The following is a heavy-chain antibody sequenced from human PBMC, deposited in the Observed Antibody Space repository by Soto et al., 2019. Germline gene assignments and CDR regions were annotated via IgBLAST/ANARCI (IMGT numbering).Heavy chain of an antibody. V-gene: IGHV4-34*01. J-gene: IGHJ6*03. CDR3: ARVPSDYGDSYYYYYMDV. CDR1: GGSFSGYY. CDR2: INHSGST. D-gene: IGHD4-17*01. Sequence: PSETLSLTCAVYGGSFSGYYWSWIRQPPGKGLEWIGEINHSGSTNYNPSLKSRVTISVDTSKNQFSLKLSSVTAADTAVYYCARVPSDYGDSYYYYYMDVWGKGTTVTVSS.